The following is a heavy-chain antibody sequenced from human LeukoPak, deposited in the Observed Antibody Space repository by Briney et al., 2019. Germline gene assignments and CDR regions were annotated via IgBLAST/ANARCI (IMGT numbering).Heavy chain of an antibody. Sequence: ASVKVSCKASGYTFTGYYIHWVRQAPGQGLEWMGWINPNSGGTIYAQKFQGRVTMTRDTSISTACMELTNLRSDDTAIYYCARSLEMATIAVDYWGQGTLVTVSS. D-gene: IGHD5-24*01. CDR2: INPNSGGT. CDR1: GYTFTGYY. CDR3: ARSLEMATIAVDY. V-gene: IGHV1-2*02. J-gene: IGHJ4*02.